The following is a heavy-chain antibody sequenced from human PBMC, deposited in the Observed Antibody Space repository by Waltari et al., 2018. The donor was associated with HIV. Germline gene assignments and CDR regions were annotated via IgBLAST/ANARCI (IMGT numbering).Heavy chain of an antibody. CDR1: GGSFSGYY. V-gene: IGHV4-34*01. Sequence: QVQLQQWGAGLLKPSETLSLTCAVYGGSFSGYYWSWIRQPPGKGLEWIGEINQSGSTNYNPSLKSRVTISVDTSKNQFSLKLSSGTAADTAVYYCARGPRRIVATTDYYYGMDVWGQGTTVTVSS. CDR3: ARGPRRIVATTDYYYGMDV. D-gene: IGHD5-12*01. CDR2: INQSGST. J-gene: IGHJ6*02.